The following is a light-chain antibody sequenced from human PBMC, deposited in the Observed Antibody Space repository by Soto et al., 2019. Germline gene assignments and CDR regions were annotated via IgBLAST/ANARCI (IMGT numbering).Light chain of an antibody. J-gene: IGLJ3*02. CDR2: EVT. Sequence: QSALTQPASVSGSPGQSITISCTGTSSDVGGYNYVSWYQQHPGKAPKLMIYEVTNRPSGVSNRFSGSKSGNAASLTISGLQGEDEADYYCSSFTTSLTWVFGGGTNLTVL. CDR1: SSDVGGYNY. CDR3: SSFTTSLTWV. V-gene: IGLV2-14*01.